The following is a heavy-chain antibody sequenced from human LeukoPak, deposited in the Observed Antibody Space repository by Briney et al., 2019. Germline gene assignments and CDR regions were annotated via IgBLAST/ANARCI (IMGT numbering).Heavy chain of an antibody. CDR1: GGSFSGYY. Sequence: PSETLSLTCAVYGGSFSGYYWSWVRQPPGKGLEWIGEINHSGSTNYNPSLKSRVTISVDTSKNHFSLKLSSVTAADTAVYYCARARTMVRGVIIKPYYGMDVWGKGTTVTVSS. CDR3: ARARTMVRGVIIKPYYGMDV. J-gene: IGHJ6*04. D-gene: IGHD3-10*01. V-gene: IGHV4-34*01. CDR2: INHSGST.